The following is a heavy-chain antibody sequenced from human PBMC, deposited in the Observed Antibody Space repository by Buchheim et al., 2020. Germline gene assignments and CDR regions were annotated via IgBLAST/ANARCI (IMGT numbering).Heavy chain of an antibody. V-gene: IGHV3-30*18. CDR2: ISYDGSNK. J-gene: IGHJ4*02. D-gene: IGHD2-15*01. CDR1: GFTFSSYG. Sequence: QVQLVESGGGVVQPGRSLRLSCAASGFTFSSYGMHWVRQAPGKGLEWVAVISYDGSNKYYADSVKGRFTISRDNSKNTLHLQMNSLRAEDTAVYYCAKDGYCSGGSCYPHYWGQGTL. CDR3: AKDGYCSGGSCYPHY.